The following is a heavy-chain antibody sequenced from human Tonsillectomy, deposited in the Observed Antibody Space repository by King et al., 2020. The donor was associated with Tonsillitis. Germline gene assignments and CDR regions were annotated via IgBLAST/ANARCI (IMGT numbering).Heavy chain of an antibody. Sequence: VQLVESGGGVVQPGRSLRLSCGASGFTFSSYGMHWVRQAPGKGLVWVADISYDGSNKYYAGSVKGRLPISRDNSNNTLYLQMNSLRAEDTAVYYCAKDEGCGLGYCSSTSYFDYWGQGTLVTVSS. J-gene: IGHJ4*02. CDR3: AKDEGCGLGYCSSTSYFDY. CDR2: ISYDGSNK. D-gene: IGHD2-2*01. CDR1: GFTFSSYG. V-gene: IGHV3-30*18.